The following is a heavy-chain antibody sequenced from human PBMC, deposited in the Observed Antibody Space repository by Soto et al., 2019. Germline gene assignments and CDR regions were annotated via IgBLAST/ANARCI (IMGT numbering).Heavy chain of an antibody. CDR3: ASGPIGDFWSGYYPHYYYGMDV. D-gene: IGHD3-3*01. Sequence: ASVKVSCKASGYTFTSCDINWVRQATGQGLEWMGWMNPNSGNTGYAQKFQGRVTMTRNTSISTAYMELSSLRSEDTAVYYCASGPIGDFWSGYYPHYYYGMDVWGQGATVTVSS. V-gene: IGHV1-8*01. J-gene: IGHJ6*02. CDR1: GYTFTSCD. CDR2: MNPNSGNT.